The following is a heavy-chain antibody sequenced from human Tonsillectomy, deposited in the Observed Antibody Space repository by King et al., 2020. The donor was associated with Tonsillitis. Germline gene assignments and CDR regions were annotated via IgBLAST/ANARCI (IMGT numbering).Heavy chain of an antibody. Sequence: VQLVESGGGVVQPGRSLRLSCAASGFTFSSYGMHWVRQAPGKGLEWVAVISYDGSNKYYADSVKGRFTISRDNSKNPVYLQMNSLRPEDTAVYYCAKDHSSGWYSGYDYWGQGTLVTVSS. CDR2: ISYDGSNK. V-gene: IGHV3-30*18. D-gene: IGHD6-19*01. CDR1: GFTFSSYG. CDR3: AKDHSSGWYSGYDY. J-gene: IGHJ4*02.